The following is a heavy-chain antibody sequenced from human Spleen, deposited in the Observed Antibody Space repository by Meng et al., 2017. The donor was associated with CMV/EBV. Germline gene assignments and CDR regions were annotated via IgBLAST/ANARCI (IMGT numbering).Heavy chain of an antibody. Sequence: GESLKISCAASGFTFSTYWMGWVRQAPGKGLEWVANIKQDGSEQHYVDSVKGRFTISRDNAKNSLYLQMHSLRAEDTAVYYCARVARYYYGMDVWGQGTTVTVSS. J-gene: IGHJ6*02. V-gene: IGHV3-7*01. CDR2: IKQDGSEQ. CDR1: GFTFSTYW. CDR3: ARVARYYYGMDV.